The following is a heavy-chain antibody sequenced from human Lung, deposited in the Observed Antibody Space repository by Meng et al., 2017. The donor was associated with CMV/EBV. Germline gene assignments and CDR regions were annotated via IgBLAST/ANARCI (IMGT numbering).Heavy chain of an antibody. Sequence: SXXVSXXTSGYTFTGFYLHWVRQAPGQGLQWMGWINPNNGATKSLQKFQGRPTMTGDTSINTGYLELRRLKYDDTALYYCARCGSRDLCSFGSWGQGTLVTVSS. CDR3: ARCGSRDLCSFGS. V-gene: IGHV1-2*02. CDR1: GYTFTGFY. J-gene: IGHJ4*02. D-gene: IGHD1-26*01. CDR2: INPNNGAT.